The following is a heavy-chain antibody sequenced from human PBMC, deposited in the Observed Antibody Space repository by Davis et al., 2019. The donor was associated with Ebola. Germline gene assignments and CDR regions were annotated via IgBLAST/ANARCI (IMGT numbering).Heavy chain of an antibody. D-gene: IGHD5-12*01. CDR2: VSVDGDRM. Sequence: PGGSLRLSCTASGFSFNIYAMTWVRQAPGKGLEWVSSVSVDGDRMYDADSVKGRFTISRDNARKTLYLQMDSLKVEDTAVYYCGKGDGGYVVDSWGQGTLVTVSP. CDR1: GFSFNIYA. CDR3: GKGDGGYVVDS. V-gene: IGHV3-23*01. J-gene: IGHJ4*02.